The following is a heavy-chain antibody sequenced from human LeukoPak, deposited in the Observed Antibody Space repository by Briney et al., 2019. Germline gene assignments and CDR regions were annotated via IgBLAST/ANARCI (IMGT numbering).Heavy chain of an antibody. Sequence: GASVKVSCKASGYTFTAYYMHWVRQAPGQGLEWMGWINPNSGGTNFAQKFQGRVTMTRDTSISTAYMELSRLRSDDTAVYYCARDIPIVGATEDIWGQGTMVTVSS. D-gene: IGHD1-26*01. CDR1: GYTFTAYY. CDR3: ARDIPIVGATEDI. J-gene: IGHJ3*02. CDR2: INPNSGGT. V-gene: IGHV1-2*02.